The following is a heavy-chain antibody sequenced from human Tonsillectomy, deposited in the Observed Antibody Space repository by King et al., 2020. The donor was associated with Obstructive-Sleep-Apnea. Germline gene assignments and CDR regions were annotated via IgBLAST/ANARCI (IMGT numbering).Heavy chain of an antibody. CDR3: AHRLSGNNWNEGDYDY. D-gene: IGHD1-1*01. Sequence: TLKESGPTLVEPPQTLTLTCTFSGFSLTTSGVGVGWIRQPPGKALEWLALIYWDDDKRYNPSLKSRLAIIKDTSKNQVVLIMTNMDPVDTGTYYCAHRLSGNNWNEGDYDYWGQGTLVTVSS. CDR2: IYWDDDK. V-gene: IGHV2-5*02. CDR1: GFSLTTSGVG. J-gene: IGHJ4*02.